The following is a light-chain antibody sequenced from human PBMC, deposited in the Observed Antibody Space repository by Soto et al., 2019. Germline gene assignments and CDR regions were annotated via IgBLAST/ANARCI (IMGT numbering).Light chain of an antibody. V-gene: IGKV3-20*01. CDR1: PTVSSAY. CDR2: GAS. J-gene: IGKJ1*01. Sequence: DTVLTQAPGTLSLSPGERPTLSCRASPTVSSAYLAWFQQKPGQAPRLLIYGASSRATGIPDRFSGAGSGTEFTLTISRVAPEDYAVYYCQQYNTSPRTFGQGTKVDIK. CDR3: QQYNTSPRT.